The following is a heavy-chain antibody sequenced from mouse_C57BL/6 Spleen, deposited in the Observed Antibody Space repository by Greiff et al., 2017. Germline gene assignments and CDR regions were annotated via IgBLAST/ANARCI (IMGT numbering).Heavy chain of an antibody. CDR1: GYSITSGYY. V-gene: IGHV3-6*01. Sequence: EVQLQESGPGLVKPSQSLSLTCSVTGYSITSGYYWNWIRQFPGNKLEWMGYIRYDGSNNYNPSLKNRISITRDTSKNQFFLKLNSVTTEDTATYYCAREATVVAHFDYWGQGTTLTVSS. D-gene: IGHD1-1*01. J-gene: IGHJ2*01. CDR3: AREATVVAHFDY. CDR2: IRYDGSN.